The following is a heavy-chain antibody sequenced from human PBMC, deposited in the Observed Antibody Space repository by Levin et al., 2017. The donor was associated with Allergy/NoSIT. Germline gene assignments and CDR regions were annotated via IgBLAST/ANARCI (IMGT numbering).Heavy chain of an antibody. V-gene: IGHV5-51*01. CDR2: IYPGDSDT. J-gene: IGHJ4*02. CDR1: GYSFPNYW. CDR3: ARPHRTGWYGLADY. D-gene: IGHD6-19*01. Sequence: PGGSLRLSCQGSGYSFPNYWIGWVRQMPGKGLEWMGIIYPGDSDTRYNPSFQGQVTISVDKSTSTAYLQWRNLKASDSAMYYCARPHRTGWYGLADYWGQGTLVTVSS.